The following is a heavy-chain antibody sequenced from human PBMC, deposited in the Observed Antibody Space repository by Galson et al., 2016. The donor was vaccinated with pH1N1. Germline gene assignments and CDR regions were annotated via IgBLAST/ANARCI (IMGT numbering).Heavy chain of an antibody. Sequence: SVKVSCKASGGTFRTYGISWVRQAPGQGLEWMGGIIPMFGTINYAQNFQGRVTITTDESTSTAYMELGSLRSEDTAMYYCVRTRDSCRGGDCEYYFFMDVWGTGTTVTVSS. CDR2: IIPMFGTI. V-gene: IGHV1-69*05. J-gene: IGHJ6*03. CDR1: GGTFRTYG. D-gene: IGHD2-21*02. CDR3: VRTRDSCRGGDCEYYFFMDV.